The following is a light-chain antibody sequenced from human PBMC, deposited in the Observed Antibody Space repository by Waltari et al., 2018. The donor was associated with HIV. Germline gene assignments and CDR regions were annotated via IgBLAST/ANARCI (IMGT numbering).Light chain of an antibody. V-gene: IGLV2-11*01. J-gene: IGLJ1*01. CDR1: SNDVGGYTY. Sequence: QSALTQPRSVSGSPGQSVTVSCTGPSNDVGGYTYVSWYQQHPGQAPKFIIFDVTARPSGIPDRFSGSKSGNTASLTISGLQAEDEADYYCCSYTGSKIYVFGTGTQVTVL. CDR3: CSYTGSKIYV. CDR2: DVT.